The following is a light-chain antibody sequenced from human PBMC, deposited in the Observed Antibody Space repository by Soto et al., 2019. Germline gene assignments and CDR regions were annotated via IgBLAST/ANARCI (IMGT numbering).Light chain of an antibody. Sequence: QSVLTQPTSVSGTPGQRVTISCSGSTSNIGSNHVNWYQQLPGTAPKLLIYSTYRRPSGVPDRFSSSKSGTSASLSISGLRYEDEADFFCATWHDGLWVFGVGTKLTVL. J-gene: IGLJ3*02. CDR3: ATWHDGLWV. CDR2: STY. CDR1: TSNIGSNH. V-gene: IGLV1-47*02.